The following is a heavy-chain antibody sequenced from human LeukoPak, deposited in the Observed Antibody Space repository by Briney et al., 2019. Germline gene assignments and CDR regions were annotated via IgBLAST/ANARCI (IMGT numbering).Heavy chain of an antibody. CDR2: IIPIFGTA. J-gene: IGHJ6*03. D-gene: IGHD3-10*01. CDR1: GGTFSSYA. Sequence: ASVKVSCKASGGTFSSYAISWVRQAPGQGLEWMGGIIPIFGTANYAQKFQGRVTITTDESTSTAYMELSSLRSEDTAVYYCATRNKSFWFFYMDVWGKGTTVTVSS. V-gene: IGHV1-69*05. CDR3: ATRNKSFWFFYMDV.